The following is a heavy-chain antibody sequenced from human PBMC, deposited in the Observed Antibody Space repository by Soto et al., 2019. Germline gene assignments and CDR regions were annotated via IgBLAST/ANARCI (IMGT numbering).Heavy chain of an antibody. CDR3: ARGGYDFWSGYYRTTSFDY. CDR1: DSLDLGGY. J-gene: IGHJ4*02. D-gene: IGHD3-3*01. CDR2: IYYSGST. V-gene: IGHV4-59*02. Sequence: SGSDWQTVTVGDSLDLGGYRSWIRQPPGKGLEWIGYIYYSGSTNYNPSLKSRVTISADTSKNQFSLKLSSVTAADAAVYYCARGGYDFWSGYYRTTSFDYWGQGTLVTVSS.